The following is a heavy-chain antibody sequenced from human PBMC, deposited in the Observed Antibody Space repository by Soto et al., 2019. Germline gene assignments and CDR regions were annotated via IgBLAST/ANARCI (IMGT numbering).Heavy chain of an antibody. CDR1: GGSFSGYY. CDR2: INHSGST. Sequence: QVQLQQWGAGLLKPLETLSLTCAVYGGSFSGYYWSWIRQPPGKGLEWIGEINHSGSTNYNPSLKSRVTISVDTSKNQFSLKLSSVTAADTAVYYCARGRHYYYGSGRAFDYWGQGTLVTVSS. V-gene: IGHV4-34*01. J-gene: IGHJ4*02. CDR3: ARGRHYYYGSGRAFDY. D-gene: IGHD3-10*01.